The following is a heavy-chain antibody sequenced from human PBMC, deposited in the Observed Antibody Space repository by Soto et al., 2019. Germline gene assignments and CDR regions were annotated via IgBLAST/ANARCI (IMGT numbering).Heavy chain of an antibody. Sequence: GGSLRLSCAASGFTFSSYAMSWVRQAPGKGLEWVSYISSSSSTIYYADSVKGRFTISRDNAKNSLYLQMNSLRDEDTAVYYCARDGNYYDSSGYRRLIDYWGQGTLVTVSS. CDR3: ARDGNYYDSSGYRRLIDY. V-gene: IGHV3-48*02. CDR1: GFTFSSYA. J-gene: IGHJ4*02. D-gene: IGHD3-22*01. CDR2: ISSSSSTI.